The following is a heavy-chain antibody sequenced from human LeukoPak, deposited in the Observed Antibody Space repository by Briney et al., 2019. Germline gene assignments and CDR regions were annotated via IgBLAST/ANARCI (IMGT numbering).Heavy chain of an antibody. CDR1: GATVNSDDQY. CDR3: SRGLDCIKLGY. CDR2: IQASGML. D-gene: IGHD1-14*01. V-gene: IGHV4-31*03. J-gene: IGHJ4*02. Sequence: SETLSLTCTVSGATVNSDDQYWNWIRQSPGRGLEWFGSIQASGMLYNQPSIESRFTMSRDTSKNQFSLNLSSVTAADTAVYCCSRGLDCIKLGYWGQGILVTVSS.